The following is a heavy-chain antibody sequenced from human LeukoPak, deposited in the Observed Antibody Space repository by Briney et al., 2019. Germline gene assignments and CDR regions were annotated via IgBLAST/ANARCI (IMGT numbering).Heavy chain of an antibody. Sequence: SETLSLTCIVSGGSISSTTYYWGWIRQPPGKGLEWIGTIYYSGSTYYNPSLMSRVTISVDTSKNQFSLRLSSVTAADTAVYYCARYSTNWGWFDPWGQGTLVTVSS. V-gene: IGHV4-39*01. CDR2: IYYSGST. CDR1: GGSISSTTYY. D-gene: IGHD6-13*01. CDR3: ARYSTNWGWFDP. J-gene: IGHJ5*02.